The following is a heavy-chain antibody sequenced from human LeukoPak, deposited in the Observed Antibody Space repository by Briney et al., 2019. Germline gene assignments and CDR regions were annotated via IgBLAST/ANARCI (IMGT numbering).Heavy chain of an antibody. CDR2: INHSGST. V-gene: IGHV4-34*01. J-gene: IGHJ4*02. D-gene: IGHD5-12*01. Sequence: PSETLSLTCAVYGGSFSGYYWSWFRQPPGKGLNWIGEINHSGSTNYNPSLKSRVTISVDTSKNQFSLKLSSVTAADTAVYYCARGYSGYDRFFDYWGQGTLVTVSS. CDR1: GGSFSGYY. CDR3: ARGYSGYDRFFDY.